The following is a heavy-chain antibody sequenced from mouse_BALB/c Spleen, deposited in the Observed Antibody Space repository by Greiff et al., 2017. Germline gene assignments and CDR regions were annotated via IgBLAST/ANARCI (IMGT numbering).Heavy chain of an antibody. CDR1: GYSITSDYA. V-gene: IGHV3-2*02. Sequence: EVKLQESGPGLVKPSQSLSLTCTVTGYSITSDYAWNWIRQFPGNKLEWMGYISYSGSTSYNPSLKSRISITRDTSKTQVFLQLNSVTTEDTATYYCARTGTRTWFAYWGQGTLVTVSA. CDR3: ARTGTRTWFAY. CDR2: ISYSGST. J-gene: IGHJ3*01. D-gene: IGHD4-1*01.